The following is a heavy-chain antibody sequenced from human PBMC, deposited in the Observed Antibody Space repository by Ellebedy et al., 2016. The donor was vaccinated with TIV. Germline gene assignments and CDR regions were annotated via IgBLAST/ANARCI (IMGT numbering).Heavy chain of an antibody. CDR1: GFAFSNAG. V-gene: IGHV3-23*01. Sequence: GESLKISCAASGFAFSNAGMSWVRQAPGKGLEWVSAIGGGGTSFYGDSVKGRFTISRDNPKNMLYLQVNSLRAEDAALYYCARGDRSSGWTVWGQGTLVTVSS. D-gene: IGHD6-19*01. CDR3: ARGDRSSGWTV. J-gene: IGHJ4*02. CDR2: IGGGGTS.